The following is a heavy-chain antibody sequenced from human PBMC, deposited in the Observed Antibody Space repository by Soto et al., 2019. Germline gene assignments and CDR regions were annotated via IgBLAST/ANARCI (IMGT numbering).Heavy chain of an antibody. D-gene: IGHD6-13*01. CDR1: GFTFSSYS. CDR2: ISSSSSYI. V-gene: IGHV3-21*01. J-gene: IGHJ4*02. CDR3: ARELRSYAAAGHFDY. Sequence: EVQLVESGGGLVKPGGSLRLSCAASGFTFSSYSMNWVRQAPGKGLEWVSSISSSSSYIYYADSVKGRFTISRDNAKNSLYLQMNSLRAEDTAVYYCARELRSYAAAGHFDYWGQGTLVTVSS.